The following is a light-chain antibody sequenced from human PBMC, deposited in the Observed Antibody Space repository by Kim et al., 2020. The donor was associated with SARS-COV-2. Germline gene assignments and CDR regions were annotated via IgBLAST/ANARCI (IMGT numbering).Light chain of an antibody. CDR1: RIISTS. CDR2: AVS. Sequence: DIQMTQSPSSLSASVGDRVTITCRASRIISTSLHWYQHIPGKAPKFLIYAVSSLQSGVPSRFSGSGSGTDFTLTINSLQPEDFATYYCQQTCSVPNTFGQGTKLEI. J-gene: IGKJ2*01. V-gene: IGKV1-39*01. CDR3: QQTCSVPNT.